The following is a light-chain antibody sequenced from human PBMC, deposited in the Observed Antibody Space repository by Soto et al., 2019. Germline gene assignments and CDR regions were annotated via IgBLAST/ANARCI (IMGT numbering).Light chain of an antibody. CDR3: GSKTTRNTVL. Sequence: QSALTQPASVSGSPGQSITISCTGTSSDVGAYNSVSWYQQHPGKAPKLIIYDVSHRPSGVSNRFSGSKSGNTASLTISGLQAEDEADYHCGSKTTRNTVLFGGGTKLTVL. CDR2: DVS. J-gene: IGLJ2*01. V-gene: IGLV2-14*03. CDR1: SSDVGAYNS.